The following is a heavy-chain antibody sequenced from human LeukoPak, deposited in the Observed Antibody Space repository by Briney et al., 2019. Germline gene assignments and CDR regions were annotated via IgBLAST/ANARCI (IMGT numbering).Heavy chain of an antibody. CDR1: GYTFTGYY. D-gene: IGHD2-2*02. CDR2: INPNSGGT. V-gene: IGHV1-2*02. Sequence: ASVKVSCKASGYTFTGYYMHWVRQAPGQGLEWMGWINPNSGGTNYAQKFQGRVTMTRDTSISTAYMELSRLRSDDTAVYYCARDMVDVVVVPAAINYYYFYMDVWGKGTTVTVSS. J-gene: IGHJ6*03. CDR3: ARDMVDVVVVPAAINYYYFYMDV.